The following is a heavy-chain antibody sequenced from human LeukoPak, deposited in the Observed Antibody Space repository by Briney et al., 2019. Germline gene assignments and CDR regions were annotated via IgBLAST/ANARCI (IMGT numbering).Heavy chain of an antibody. CDR2: IKQDGSET. CDR3: ARDTVVVPDATRACRFDP. Sequence: GGSLRLSCAASGFTFNSYWMSWVRQAPGKGLEWVAIIKQDGSETYYVDSVKGRFTISRDNSKNSLYLQMNSLRAEDTAVYYCARDTVVVPDATRACRFDPWGQGTLVTVSS. CDR1: GFTFNSYW. D-gene: IGHD2-2*01. J-gene: IGHJ5*02. V-gene: IGHV3-7*03.